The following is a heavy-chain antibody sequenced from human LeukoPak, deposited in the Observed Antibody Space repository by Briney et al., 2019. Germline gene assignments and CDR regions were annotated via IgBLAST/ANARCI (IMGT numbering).Heavy chain of an antibody. D-gene: IGHD3-9*01. CDR3: ARGGGYYDTLTDILPLPFDI. J-gene: IGHJ3*02. V-gene: IGHV4-59*01. CDR2: IYYSGNT. Sequence: SSETLSLTCTVSGGSMSGYYWSWIRQPPGEGLEWTGDIYYSGNTNYNPSVRSRLTISIDTSKNQFSLTLSSVTAADTAVYYCARGGGYYDTLTDILPLPFDIWGRGTMVTVSS. CDR1: GGSMSGYY.